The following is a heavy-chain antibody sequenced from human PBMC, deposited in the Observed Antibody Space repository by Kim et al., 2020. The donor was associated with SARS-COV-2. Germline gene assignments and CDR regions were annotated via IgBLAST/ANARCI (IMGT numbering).Heavy chain of an antibody. CDR1: GFTFSTSA. CDR2: IKYDGSNK. V-gene: IGHV3-30*02. D-gene: IGHD6-19*01. CDR3: VKGDSGWYGGDY. Sequence: GGSLRLSCAASGFTFSTSAMHWVRQAPGKGLEWVSTIKYDGSNKYYADSVKGRFTISRDNSKNTIYLQMSTLRADDTAVYYCVKGDSGWYGGDYWGQGAL. J-gene: IGHJ4*02.